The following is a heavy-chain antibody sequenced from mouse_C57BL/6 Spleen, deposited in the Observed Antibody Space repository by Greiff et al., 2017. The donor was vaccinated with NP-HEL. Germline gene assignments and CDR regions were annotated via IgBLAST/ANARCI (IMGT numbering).Heavy chain of an antibody. Sequence: EVKLMESGGGLVQPGGSLSLSCAASGFTFTDYYMSWVRQPPGKALEWLGFIRNKANGYTTEYSLSVKRRFTISRDNSQSILYLQMNALSAEDSATYYCARYDYGSSFAYWGQGTLVTVSA. J-gene: IGHJ3*01. D-gene: IGHD1-1*01. CDR1: GFTFTDYY. CDR2: IRNKANGYTT. CDR3: ARYDYGSSFAY. V-gene: IGHV7-3*01.